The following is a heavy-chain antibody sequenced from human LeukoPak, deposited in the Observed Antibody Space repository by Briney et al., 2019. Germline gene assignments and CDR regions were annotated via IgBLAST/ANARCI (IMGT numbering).Heavy chain of an antibody. CDR3: AREGRRLRFLGWLLRPNWFDP. Sequence: ASVKVSCKASGYTFTSYYMHWVRQAPGQGLEWMGIINPSGGSTSYAQKFQGRVTMTRDMSTSTVYMELSSLRSEDTAVYYCAREGRRLRFLGWLLRPNWFDPWGQGTLVTVSS. J-gene: IGHJ5*02. CDR1: GYTFTSYY. D-gene: IGHD3-3*01. CDR2: INPSGGST. V-gene: IGHV1-46*01.